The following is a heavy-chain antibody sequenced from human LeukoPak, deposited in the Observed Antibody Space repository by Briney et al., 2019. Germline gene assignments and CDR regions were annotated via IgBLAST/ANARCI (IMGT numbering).Heavy chain of an antibody. CDR2: ISSSGGSS. D-gene: IGHD3-10*01. V-gene: IGHV3-23*01. J-gene: IGHJ4*02. CDR3: AIEAKGDY. CDR1: GITFHSFA. Sequence: GGSLRLSCTASGITFHSFAMSWVRLPAGKGLEWVSTISSSGGSSYYADSVKGRFTISRDNSKNTLYLQMNSLRAEDTAVYYCAIEAKGDYWGQGTLVTVSS.